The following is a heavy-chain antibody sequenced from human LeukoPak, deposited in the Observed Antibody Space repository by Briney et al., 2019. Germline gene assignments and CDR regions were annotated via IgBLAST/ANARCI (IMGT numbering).Heavy chain of an antibody. CDR1: GGSFSGYY. Sequence: SETLSLTCAVYGGSFSGYYWSWIRLPPGKGLEWIGEINHSGSTNYNPSLKSRVTISVDTSKNQFSLKLSSVTAADTAVYYCARRITMVRGVRTPFDYWGQGTLVTVSS. CDR2: INHSGST. V-gene: IGHV4-34*01. J-gene: IGHJ4*02. D-gene: IGHD3-10*01. CDR3: ARRITMVRGVRTPFDY.